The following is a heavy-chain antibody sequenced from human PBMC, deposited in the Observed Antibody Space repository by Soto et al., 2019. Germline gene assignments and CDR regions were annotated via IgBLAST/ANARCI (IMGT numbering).Heavy chain of an antibody. Sequence: QVQLQESGPGLVKPSETLSLTCTVSGGSISNYYWSWIRQPPGKGLEWIGHINYSGSTNYNPSLKSRVTISIDTSRNQFSLRLSSVTAADTAVYYCARVYSSRWYYFDHWGQGPLVTVSS. V-gene: IGHV4-59*01. J-gene: IGHJ4*02. CDR2: INYSGST. CDR3: ARVYSSRWYYFDH. D-gene: IGHD6-13*01. CDR1: GGSISNYY.